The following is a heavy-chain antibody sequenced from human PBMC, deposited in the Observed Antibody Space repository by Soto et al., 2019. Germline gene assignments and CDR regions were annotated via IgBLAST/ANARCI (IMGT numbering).Heavy chain of an antibody. CDR2: ISSSSTTI. V-gene: IGHV3-48*01. CDR1: GFTFSSYN. Sequence: GGSLRLSCATSGFTFSSYNMNLVRQAPGKGLEWVSYISSSSTTIYYADSVKGRFTISRDNAKSSLYLQMNSLRAEDTAVYYCARDFDWFFPTDYWGQGTLVTVSS. CDR3: ARDFDWFFPTDY. D-gene: IGHD3-9*01. J-gene: IGHJ4*02.